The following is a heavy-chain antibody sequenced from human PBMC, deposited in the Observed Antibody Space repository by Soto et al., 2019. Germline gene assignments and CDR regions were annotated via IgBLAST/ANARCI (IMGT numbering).Heavy chain of an antibody. J-gene: IGHJ6*02. D-gene: IGHD4-17*01. CDR3: AIMRGDYAGIYGMDV. V-gene: IGHV4-4*02. Sequence: QVHLQESGPGLVKPSGTLSLSCVVSGDSISGNNWWSWVRPHTGKGLEWIGEIYFSGTTKYNPSLESRVTISVDKSRNVFSLDLRSGTVADKAISYCAIMRGDYAGIYGMDVWGRGTKVTVSS. CDR1: GDSISGNNW. CDR2: IYFSGTT.